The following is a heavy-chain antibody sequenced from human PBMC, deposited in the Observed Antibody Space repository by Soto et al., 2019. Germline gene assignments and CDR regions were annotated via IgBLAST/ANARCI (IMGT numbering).Heavy chain of an antibody. D-gene: IGHD2-8*02. Sequence: LRLSCAASGFICSSYDMSWVRQAPGKGLEWVSTILVDGRTFYVDSVEGRFTISRDSSQNTVYLQMNSLTAGDTALYYCAKATATGGGAFDICGQGTMVTVSS. V-gene: IGHV3-23*01. CDR1: GFICSSYD. CDR2: ILVDGRT. J-gene: IGHJ3*02. CDR3: AKATATGGGAFDI.